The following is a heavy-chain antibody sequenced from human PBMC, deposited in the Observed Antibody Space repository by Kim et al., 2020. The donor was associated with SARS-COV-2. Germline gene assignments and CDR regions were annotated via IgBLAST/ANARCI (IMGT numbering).Heavy chain of an antibody. V-gene: IGHV3-7*01. Sequence: GGSLRLSCAASGFMFRSYWMTWVRQAPGKGLEGVANIEQDGGEKYYVDSVKGRFSISRDNPRNSLYLQMNSLRAEDTAVYYCARVLIPGETSYYYYGMDVWGQGTTVTVSS. CDR3: ARVLIPGETSYYYYGMDV. CDR2: IEQDGGEK. CDR1: GFMFRSYW. J-gene: IGHJ6*02. D-gene: IGHD3-10*01.